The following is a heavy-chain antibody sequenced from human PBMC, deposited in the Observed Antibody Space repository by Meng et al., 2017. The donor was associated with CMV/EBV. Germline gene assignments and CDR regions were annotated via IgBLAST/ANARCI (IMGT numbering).Heavy chain of an antibody. J-gene: IGHJ5*02. V-gene: IGHV3-30*02. Sequence: GSSLKICCAASGVTFSSYSMHWVRKAPGKGLEWVAFIRYDGSNKYYADSVKGRFTISRDNSKNTLYLQMNSLSAEATAVYYCAKGFDPWGQGTLVTVSS. CDR3: AKGFDP. CDR1: GVTFSSYS. CDR2: IRYDGSNK.